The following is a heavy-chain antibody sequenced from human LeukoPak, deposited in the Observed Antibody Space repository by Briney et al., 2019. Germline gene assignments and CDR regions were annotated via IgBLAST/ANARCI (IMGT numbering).Heavy chain of an antibody. CDR2: IYYSGST. CDR3: AREWELHLDY. V-gene: IGHV4-31*03. Sequence: SETLSLTCTVSGGSISSGGYYWSWIRQHPGKGLEWIGYIYYSGSTYYNPSLKSRVTISVDTSKNQFSLKLSSVTAADAAVYYCAREWELHLDYWGQGTLVTVSS. CDR1: GGSISSGGYY. J-gene: IGHJ4*02. D-gene: IGHD1-26*01.